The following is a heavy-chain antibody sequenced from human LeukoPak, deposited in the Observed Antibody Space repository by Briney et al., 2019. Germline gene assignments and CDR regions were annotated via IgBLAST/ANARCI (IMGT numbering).Heavy chain of an antibody. CDR1: GYSFTNYW. D-gene: IGHD7-27*01. V-gene: IGHV5-51*01. CDR2: IYPSDSET. CDR3: TRFHHSDGHWDAFDI. J-gene: IGHJ3*02. Sequence: GESLKISCKGSGYSFTNYWIGWVRQMPGKGLEWMGIIYPSDSETRYNPSFQGQVTISVDQSISTTYLQWTSLRASDTAVYYCTRFHHSDGHWDAFDIWGQGTMVTV.